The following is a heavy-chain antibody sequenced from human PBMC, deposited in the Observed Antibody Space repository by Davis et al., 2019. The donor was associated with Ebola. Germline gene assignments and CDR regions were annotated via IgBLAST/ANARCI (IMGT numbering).Heavy chain of an antibody. J-gene: IGHJ4*02. Sequence: ASVKVSCTASGYTFIGYYMHWVRQAPGQGLEWMGWMNPNTGYTMYAQKFQGRVTMTSDTPSSTAYMELSSLKSDDTAVYYCARDQATVTTSYFDYWGQGTLVTVSS. CDR3: ARDQATVTTSYFDY. CDR1: GYTFIGYY. V-gene: IGHV1-2*02. D-gene: IGHD4-11*01. CDR2: MNPNTGYT.